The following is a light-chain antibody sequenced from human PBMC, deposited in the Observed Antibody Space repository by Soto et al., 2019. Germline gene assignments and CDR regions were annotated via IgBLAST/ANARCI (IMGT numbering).Light chain of an antibody. V-gene: IGLV2-14*01. J-gene: IGLJ2*01. CDR3: SSYTSSSTPVV. Sequence: QSALTQPASVSGSPGQSNTISCTGTSSDVGGYNYVSWYQQHPGKAPKLMIYDVSNRPSGVSNRFSGSKSGNTASLTISGLQAEDQADYYCSSYTSSSTPVVFGGGTKLTVL. CDR1: SSDVGGYNY. CDR2: DVS.